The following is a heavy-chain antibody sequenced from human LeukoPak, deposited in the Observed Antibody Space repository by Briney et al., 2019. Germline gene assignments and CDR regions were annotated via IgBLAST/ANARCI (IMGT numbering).Heavy chain of an antibody. V-gene: IGHV1-8*01. CDR1: GYTFTSYD. CDR3: AREGPLGSTGEIYFDY. CDR2: MNPNSGST. D-gene: IGHD2-2*01. Sequence: GASVKVSCKASGYTFTSYDINWVRQATGQGLEWMGWMNPNSGSTAYAQKFQGRVTISRNTSISTVYMELSSLRSEDTAVYYCAREGPLGSTGEIYFDYWGQGTLVTVSS. J-gene: IGHJ4*02.